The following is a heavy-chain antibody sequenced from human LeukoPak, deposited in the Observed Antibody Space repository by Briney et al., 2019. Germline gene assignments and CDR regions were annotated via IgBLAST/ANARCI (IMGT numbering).Heavy chain of an antibody. CDR1: GFTFSSYA. V-gene: IGHV3-23*01. J-gene: IGHJ4*02. CDR2: IKGSGGDT. D-gene: IGHD5-12*01. Sequence: GGSLRLSCAASGFTFSSYAMTWVRQAPGKGPEWVSGIKGSGGDTYYADSVKGRFTISRDNSKNTLYLQMNSLRAEDTAVYYCARSRYSGNFVFDYWGQGILVTVSS. CDR3: ARSRYSGNFVFDY.